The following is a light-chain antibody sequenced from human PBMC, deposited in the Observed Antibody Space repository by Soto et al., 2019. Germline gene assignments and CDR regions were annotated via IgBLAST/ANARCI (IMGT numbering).Light chain of an antibody. V-gene: IGKV2D-30*01. CDR3: MQTTHWPYT. CDR2: KVS. J-gene: IGKJ2*01. Sequence: VVMTQYPRSLPVTLGQPASFSCRSSQSLGDSDGNSYVHWFQQRPGQSPRRLISKVSNWDSGVPERISGSGLSTDLTLKISRVEAEDVGVYYCMQTTHWPYTCGQGTKLEIK. CDR1: QSLGDSDGNSY.